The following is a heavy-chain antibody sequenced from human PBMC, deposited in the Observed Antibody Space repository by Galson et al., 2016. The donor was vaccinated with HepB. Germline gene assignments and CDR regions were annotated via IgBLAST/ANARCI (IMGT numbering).Heavy chain of an antibody. CDR1: GGSFSSTNW. D-gene: IGHD6-6*01. CDR3: SSRIARPGSSFDY. CDR2: IYHNGRT. Sequence: ETLSLTCAVSGGSFSSTNWWTWVRQPPGKGLEWIGEIYHNGRTTYTPSLKSRITVSIDKSKNQLSLRLTSVTAADTAAYFCSSRIARPGSSFDYWGQGTLVTVSS. V-gene: IGHV4-4*01. J-gene: IGHJ4*02.